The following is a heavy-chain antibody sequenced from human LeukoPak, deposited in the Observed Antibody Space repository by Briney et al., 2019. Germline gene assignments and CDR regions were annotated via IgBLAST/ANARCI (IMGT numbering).Heavy chain of an antibody. CDR3: ARDLFPYSGYDGWSYGMDV. J-gene: IGHJ6*02. V-gene: IGHV3-13*04. D-gene: IGHD5-12*01. CDR1: GFTFSSYD. CDR2: IGTAGDT. Sequence: PGGSLRLSCAASGFTFSSYDTHWVRQATGKGLEWVSAIGTAGDTYYPGSVKGRFTISRENAKNSLYLQMNSLRAGDTAVYYCARDLFPYSGYDGWSYGMDVWGQGTTVTVSS.